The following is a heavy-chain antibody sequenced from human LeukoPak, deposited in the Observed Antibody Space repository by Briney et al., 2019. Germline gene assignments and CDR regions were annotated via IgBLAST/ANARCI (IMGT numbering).Heavy chain of an antibody. D-gene: IGHD5-18*01. CDR1: GFTFSSYE. J-gene: IGHJ4*02. V-gene: IGHV3-48*03. Sequence: GGSLRLSCAASGFTFSSYELNWVRQAPGKGLEWVPYISGSATVIYYADSVKGRFTISRDNTKNSLFLQLSRLRAEDTAVYYCVREGVGYSYGYAYWGQGTLVTVSS. CDR2: ISGSATVI. CDR3: VREGVGYSYGYAY.